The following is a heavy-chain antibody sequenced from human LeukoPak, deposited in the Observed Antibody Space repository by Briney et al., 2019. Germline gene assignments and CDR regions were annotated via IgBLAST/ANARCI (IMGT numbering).Heavy chain of an antibody. CDR3: ARGRQNTMIVVVNWFDP. V-gene: IGHV1-8*02. CDR1: GYTFTSYY. J-gene: IGHJ5*02. D-gene: IGHD3-22*01. Sequence: ASVKVSCKASGYTFTSYYMHWMRQATGQGLEWMGWMNPNSGNTGYAQKFQGGVTMTRNTSISTAYMELSSLRSEDTAVYYCARGRQNTMIVVVNWFDPWGQGTLVTVSS. CDR2: MNPNSGNT.